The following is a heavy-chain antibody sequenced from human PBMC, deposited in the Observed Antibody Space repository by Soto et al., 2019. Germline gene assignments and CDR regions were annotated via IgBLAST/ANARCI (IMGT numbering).Heavy chain of an antibody. J-gene: IGHJ6*02. CDR1: GGSISSYY. D-gene: IGHD6-13*01. Sequence: KTSETLSLTCTVSGGSISSYYWSWIRQPAGKGLEWIGRIYTSGSTNYNPSLKSRVTMSVDTSKNQFSLKLSSVTAADTAVYYCAREWGYSSSWSLYYYGMDVWGQGTTVTVSS. CDR2: IYTSGST. V-gene: IGHV4-4*07. CDR3: AREWGYSSSWSLYYYGMDV.